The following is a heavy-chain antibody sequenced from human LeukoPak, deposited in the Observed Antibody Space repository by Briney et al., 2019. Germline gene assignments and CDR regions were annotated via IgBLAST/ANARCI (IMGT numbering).Heavy chain of an antibody. CDR2: INHSGST. Sequence: SETLSLTCAVYGGSFSGYYWSWIRQPPGKGLEWIGEINHSGSTNYNPSLKSRVTISVDTSKNQFSLKLSSVTAADTAVYYCAREVRPDSSGYYYGYYYYMDVWGKGTTVTVSS. D-gene: IGHD3-22*01. CDR1: GGSFSGYY. V-gene: IGHV4-34*01. CDR3: AREVRPDSSGYYYGYYYYMDV. J-gene: IGHJ6*03.